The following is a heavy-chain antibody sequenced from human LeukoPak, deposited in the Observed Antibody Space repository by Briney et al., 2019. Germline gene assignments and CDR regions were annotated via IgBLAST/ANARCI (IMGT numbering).Heavy chain of an antibody. CDR1: GYTFTSYY. V-gene: IGHV1-46*01. J-gene: IGHJ3*02. D-gene: IGHD2-2*02. Sequence: ASVKVSCKASGYTFTSYYMHWVRQAPGQGLEWMGIINPSGGSTSYAQKFQGRVTMTRDVSTSAVYMELSSLRSEDTAVYYCAREFCSSTSCYRSQRAFDIWGQGTMVTVSS. CDR3: AREFCSSTSCYRSQRAFDI. CDR2: INPSGGST.